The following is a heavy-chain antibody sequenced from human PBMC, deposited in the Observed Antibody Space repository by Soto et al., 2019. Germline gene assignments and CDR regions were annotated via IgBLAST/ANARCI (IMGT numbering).Heavy chain of an antibody. CDR1: GGSISSGGYY. J-gene: IGHJ6*02. Sequence: PSETLSLTCTVSGGSISSGGYYWSWIRQHPGKGLEWIGYIYYSGSTYYNPSLKSRVTISVDTSKNQFSLKLSSVTAADTAVYYCAREGLGSPGIAAAGGDYYYYGMDVWGQGTKVTVSS. CDR2: IYYSGST. V-gene: IGHV4-31*03. CDR3: AREGLGSPGIAAAGGDYYYYGMDV. D-gene: IGHD6-13*01.